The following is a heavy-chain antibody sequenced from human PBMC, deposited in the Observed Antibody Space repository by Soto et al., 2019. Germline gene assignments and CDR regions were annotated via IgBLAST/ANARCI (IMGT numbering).Heavy chain of an antibody. J-gene: IGHJ6*02. CDR1: GFTVTTNY. D-gene: IGHD7-27*01. Sequence: EVQLVESGGGLVQPGGSLRLSCAASGFTVTTNYMTWVRQAPGKGLEWVSVIYSGGSTYYADSVKDRFTISRDNSKNTLYLQVNSLRAEDTAVYYCARDLTYYYYAMDVWGQGTTVTVSS. V-gene: IGHV3-66*01. CDR3: ARDLTYYYYAMDV. CDR2: IYSGGST.